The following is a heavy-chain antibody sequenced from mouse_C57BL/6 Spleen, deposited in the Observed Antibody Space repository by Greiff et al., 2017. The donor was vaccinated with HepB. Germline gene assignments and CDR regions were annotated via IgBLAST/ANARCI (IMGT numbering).Heavy chain of an antibody. CDR2: IYPGSGNT. CDR1: GYTFTDYY. CDR3: ARWGGNYPYYAMDY. Sequence: VQLQQSGAELVRPGASVKLSCKASGYTFTDYYINWVKQRPGQGLEWIARIYPGSGNTYYNEKFKGKATLTAEKSSSTAYMQLSSLTSEDSAVYFCARWGGNYPYYAMDYWGQGTSVTVSS. D-gene: IGHD2-1*01. V-gene: IGHV1-76*01. J-gene: IGHJ4*01.